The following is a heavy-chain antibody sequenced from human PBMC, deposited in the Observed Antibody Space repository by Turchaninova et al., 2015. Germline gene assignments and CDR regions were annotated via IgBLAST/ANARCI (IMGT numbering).Heavy chain of an antibody. D-gene: IGHD2-2*01. V-gene: IGHV4-34*01. Sequence: QVQPPQWGAGRLKPSAALSPTWTGKWWDLSGYEWSGIRQPPGKGLELTGEINHSGSTNYNPSLKRRVTISVDTSKNQFSLKLSSVTAADTAVYYCARLGYCSSTSCYGRFPFDYWGQGTLVTVSS. J-gene: IGHJ4*02. CDR1: WWDLSGYE. CDR2: INHSGST. CDR3: ARLGYCSSTSCYGRFPFDY.